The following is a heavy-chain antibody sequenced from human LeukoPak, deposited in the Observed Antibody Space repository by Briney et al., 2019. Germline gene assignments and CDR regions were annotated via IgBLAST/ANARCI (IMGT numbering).Heavy chain of an antibody. Sequence: GGSLRLSCVVSGFTFSSYGMHWVRQAPGKGLEWVTFIRYDGRNKYYADSVKGRFTISRDNSKNTLYLQMNSLRAEDTAVYYCAKDPDGSGSYYQNRYFDYWGQGTLVTVSS. V-gene: IGHV3-30*02. CDR3: AKDPDGSGSYYQNRYFDY. CDR2: IRYDGRNK. D-gene: IGHD3-10*01. J-gene: IGHJ4*02. CDR1: GFTFSSYG.